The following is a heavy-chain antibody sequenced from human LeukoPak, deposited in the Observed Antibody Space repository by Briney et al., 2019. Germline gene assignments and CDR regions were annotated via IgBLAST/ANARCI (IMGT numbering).Heavy chain of an antibody. CDR2: ISAYNGNT. V-gene: IGHV1-18*04. CDR3: ARDLPGIAVAGTSEGNWFDP. D-gene: IGHD6-19*01. J-gene: IGHJ5*02. CDR1: GYTFTGYY. Sequence: ASVKVSCKASGYTFTGYYMHWVRQAPGQGLEWMGWISAYNGNTNYAQKLQGRVTMTTDTSTSTAYMELRSLRSDDTAVYYCARDLPGIAVAGTSEGNWFDPWGQGTLVTVSS.